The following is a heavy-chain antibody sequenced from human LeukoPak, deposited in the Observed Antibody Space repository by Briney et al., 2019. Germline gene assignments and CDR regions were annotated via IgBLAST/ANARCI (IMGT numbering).Heavy chain of an antibody. Sequence: SETLSLTCTVSGGSISSYYWSWIRQPPGKGLEWIGYIYYSGSTNYNPSLKSRVTISVDTSKNQFSLKLSSVTAEDTAVYYCARVDRYSSWGNYFDHWGQGTLVTVSS. J-gene: IGHJ4*02. V-gene: IGHV4-59*01. CDR1: GGSISSYY. CDR2: IYYSGST. CDR3: ARVDRYSSWGNYFDH. D-gene: IGHD6-19*01.